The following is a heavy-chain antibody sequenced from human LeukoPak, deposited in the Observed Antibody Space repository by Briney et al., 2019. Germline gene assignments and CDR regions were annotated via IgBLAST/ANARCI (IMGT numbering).Heavy chain of an antibody. D-gene: IGHD3-9*01. V-gene: IGHV3-23*01. CDR3: ARDLSYYDILTGPSFDY. Sequence: GGSLRLSCAASGFTFSSYAMSWVRQAPGKGLEWVSAISGSGGSTYYADSVKGRFTISRDNAKNSLYLQMNSLRAEDTAVYHCARDLSYYDILTGPSFDYWGQGTLVTVSS. CDR2: ISGSGGST. J-gene: IGHJ4*02. CDR1: GFTFSSYA.